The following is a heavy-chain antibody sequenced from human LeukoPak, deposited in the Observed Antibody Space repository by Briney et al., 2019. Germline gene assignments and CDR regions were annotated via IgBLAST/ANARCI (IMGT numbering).Heavy chain of an antibody. CDR1: GYTFTSYY. J-gene: IGHJ6*02. CDR3: ARDIVGAAEYGIDV. Sequence: GASVKVSCKASGYTFTSYYIHWVRQAPGQGLEWMGIINPSGGSTSYPQKFQGRVTMTRDTSTSTVYMELTSLRSEDTAVYYCARDIVGAAEYGIDVWGQGTTVTVSS. V-gene: IGHV1-46*01. D-gene: IGHD1-26*01. CDR2: INPSGGST.